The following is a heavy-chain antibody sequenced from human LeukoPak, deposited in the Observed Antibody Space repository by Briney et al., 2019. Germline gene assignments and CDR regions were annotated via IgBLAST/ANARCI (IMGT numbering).Heavy chain of an antibody. Sequence: SETLSLTCGVSGGSISSGGYSWNWIRQPPGKGPEWIGYIYYSGSTYYNPSLKSRVTISVDTSKNQFSLKLSSVTAADTAVYYCARTNYHESSGYGDALDIWGQGTMVTVSS. V-gene: IGHV4-30-4*07. CDR3: ARTNYHESSGYGDALDI. J-gene: IGHJ3*02. CDR1: GGSISSGGYS. D-gene: IGHD3-22*01. CDR2: IYYSGST.